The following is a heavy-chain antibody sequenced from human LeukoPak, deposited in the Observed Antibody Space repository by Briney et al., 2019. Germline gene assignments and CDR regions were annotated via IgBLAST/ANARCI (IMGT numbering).Heavy chain of an antibody. V-gene: IGHV3-74*01. Sequence: GSLRLSCAGSGITFSTYWMHWVRQAPGKGLVWVSRINSEGSTISYADSVKGRFTISRDNTKNTLFLQMNSLRAEDTAVYYCARISSDSISYYDHWGQGTLVTVSS. J-gene: IGHJ4*02. D-gene: IGHD3-22*01. CDR1: GITFSTYW. CDR3: ARISSDSISYYDH. CDR2: INSEGSTI.